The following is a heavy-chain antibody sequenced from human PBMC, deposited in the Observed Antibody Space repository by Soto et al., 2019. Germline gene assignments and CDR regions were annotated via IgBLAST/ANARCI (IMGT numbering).Heavy chain of an antibody. CDR2: IYYSGST. D-gene: IGHD3-16*01. CDR3: TGAYYETDGYVLDP. J-gene: IGHJ5*02. Sequence: PSETLSLTCTVSGGSISSYYWSWIRQPPGKGLEWIGYIYYSGSTNYNPSLKSRVTISVDTSKNQFSLKLSSVTAADTAVYYCTGAYYETDGYVLDPWGQGISVTVSS. V-gene: IGHV4-59*01. CDR1: GGSISSYY.